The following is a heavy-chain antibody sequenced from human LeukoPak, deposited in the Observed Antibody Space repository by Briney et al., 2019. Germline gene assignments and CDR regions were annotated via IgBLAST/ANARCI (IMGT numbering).Heavy chain of an antibody. Sequence: GGSLRLSCAASGFSFSSYSMNWVRQAPGKGLEWVSSIDSSSNCIFYADSVKGRFTISRDNAKNSLDLQMNNLRDEDTAIYYCTKAGVVGAKAGFDNWGQGTLVTVSS. V-gene: IGHV3-21*01. CDR1: GFSFSSYS. D-gene: IGHD1-26*01. CDR3: TKAGVVGAKAGFDN. CDR2: IDSSSNCI. J-gene: IGHJ4*02.